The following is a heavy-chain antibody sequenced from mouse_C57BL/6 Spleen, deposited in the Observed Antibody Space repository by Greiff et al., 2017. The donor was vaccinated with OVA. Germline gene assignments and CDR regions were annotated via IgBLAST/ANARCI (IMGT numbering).Heavy chain of an antibody. V-gene: IGHV1-59*01. CDR2: IDPSDSYT. J-gene: IGHJ3*01. D-gene: IGHD1-1*01. CDR3: ARGDRRGSSPFAY. CDR1: GYTFTSYW. Sequence: VQLQQPGAELVRPGTSVKLSCKASGYTFTSYWMHWVKQRPGQGLEWIGVIDPSDSYTNYNQKFKGKATLTVDTSSSTAYMQLSSLTSEDSAVYYCARGDRRGSSPFAYWGQGTLVTVSA.